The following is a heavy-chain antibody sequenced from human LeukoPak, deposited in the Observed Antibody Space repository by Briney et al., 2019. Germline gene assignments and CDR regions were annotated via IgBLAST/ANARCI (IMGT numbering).Heavy chain of an antibody. D-gene: IGHD3-22*01. CDR2: ISWNSGSI. J-gene: IGHJ4*02. CDR1: GFTFDDYA. CDR3: AKDTFYYDSSGLLDY. Sequence: GRFLRLSCAASGFTFDDYAMHWVRQAPGKGLEWVSGISWNSGSIGYADSVKGRFTISRDNAKNSLYLRMNSLRAEDTALYYCAKDTFYYDSSGLLDYWGQGTLVTVSS. V-gene: IGHV3-9*01.